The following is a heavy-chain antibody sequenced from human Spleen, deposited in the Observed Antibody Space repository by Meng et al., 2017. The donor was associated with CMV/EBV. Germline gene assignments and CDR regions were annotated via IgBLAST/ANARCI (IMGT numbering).Heavy chain of an antibody. Sequence: ASGGTFSTYAISWLRQAPGQGLEWMGRIIPVLGIGNSAQTFQGRVTITADKFTSTAYMELTSLRSEDTAVFYCAVTKSSSGWSAFDIWGQGTLVTVSS. V-gene: IGHV1-69*04. D-gene: IGHD6-19*01. CDR3: AVTKSSSGWSAFDI. CDR2: IIPVLGIG. CDR1: GGTFSTYA. J-gene: IGHJ3*02.